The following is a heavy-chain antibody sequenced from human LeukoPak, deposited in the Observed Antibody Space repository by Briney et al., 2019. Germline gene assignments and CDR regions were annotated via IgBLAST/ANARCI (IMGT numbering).Heavy chain of an antibody. CDR2: IYTSGST. CDR1: GGSISSYY. V-gene: IGHV4-4*07. D-gene: IGHD6-13*01. CDR3: GRECSSWYSAVYYDQNWFHL. Sequence: PSETLSLTCAVSGGSISSYYWSWIRQPAGKGLEWIGRIYTSGSTNYNPSLKSRVTMSVDTSNNQFSLKLSSVPAADTAVYYCGRECSSWYSAVYYDQNWFHLWAEGTVDTVPS. J-gene: IGHJ5*02.